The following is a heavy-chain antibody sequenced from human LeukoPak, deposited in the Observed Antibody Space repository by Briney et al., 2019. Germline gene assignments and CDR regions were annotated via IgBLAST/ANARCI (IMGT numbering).Heavy chain of an antibody. CDR3: ARVVWVRGVDARYNWFDP. D-gene: IGHD3-10*01. Sequence: SETLSLTCTVSGGSISSYYWSWIRQPAGKGLEWIGRIYTSGGTNYNPSLKSRVTMSVDTSKNQFSLKLSSVTAADTAVYYCARVVWVRGVDARYNWFDPWGQGTLVTVSS. CDR1: GGSISSYY. V-gene: IGHV4-4*07. J-gene: IGHJ5*02. CDR2: IYTSGGT.